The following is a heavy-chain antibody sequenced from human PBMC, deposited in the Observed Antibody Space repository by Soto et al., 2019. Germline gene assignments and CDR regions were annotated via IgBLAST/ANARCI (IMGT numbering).Heavy chain of an antibody. V-gene: IGHV3-23*01. CDR3: AKDSTRYYYDSSGPRAFDY. CDR1: GFTFSSYA. J-gene: IGHJ4*02. Sequence: EVQLLESGGGLVQPGGSLRLSCAASGFTFSSYAMSWVRQAPGKGLEWVSAISGSGGSTYYADSVKGRFTISRDNSKNTLYLKMNSLRAEDTAVYYCAKDSTRYYYDSSGPRAFDYWGQGTLVTVSS. D-gene: IGHD3-22*01. CDR2: ISGSGGST.